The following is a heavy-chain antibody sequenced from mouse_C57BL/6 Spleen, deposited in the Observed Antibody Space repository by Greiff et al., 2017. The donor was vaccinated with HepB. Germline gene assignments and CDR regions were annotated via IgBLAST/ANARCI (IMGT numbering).Heavy chain of an antibody. CDR2: IRNKANNHAT. D-gene: IGHD2-4*01. CDR3: TGYYDYDGGFAY. J-gene: IGHJ3*01. V-gene: IGHV6-6*01. Sequence: EVQLVESGGGLVQPGGSMKLSCAASGFTFSDAWMDWVRQSPEKGLEWVAEIRNKANNHATYYAESVKGRFTISRDDSKSSVYLQMNSLRAEDTGIYYCTGYYDYDGGFAYWGQGTLVTVSA. CDR1: GFTFSDAW.